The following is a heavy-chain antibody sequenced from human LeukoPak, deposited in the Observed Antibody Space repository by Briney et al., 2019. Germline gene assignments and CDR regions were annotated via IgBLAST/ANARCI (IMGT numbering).Heavy chain of an antibody. V-gene: IGHV5-51*01. D-gene: IGHD3-3*01. CDR2: IYPGDSDT. CDR1: GCSFTSYW. J-gene: IGHJ4*02. Sequence: GESLKISCKGSGCSFTSYWIGWVRPMPGKGLEWMGIIYPGDSDTRYSPSFQGQVTISADKSISTAYLQWSSLKASDTAMYYCARAPRDYYVDYWGQGTLVTVSS. CDR3: ARAPRDYYVDY.